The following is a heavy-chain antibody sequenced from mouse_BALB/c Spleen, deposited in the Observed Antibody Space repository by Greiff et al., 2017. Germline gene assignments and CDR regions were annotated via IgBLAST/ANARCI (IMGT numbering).Heavy chain of an antibody. CDR3: ARGSTRRDFDY. CDR2: INSNGGST. Sequence: EVQGVESGGGLVQPGGSLKLSCAASGFTFSSYGMSWVRQTPDKRLELVATINSNGGSTYYPDSVKGRFTISRDNAKNTLYLQMSSLKSEDTAMYYCARGSTRRDFDYWGQGTTLTVSS. D-gene: IGHD2-1*01. CDR1: GFTFSSYG. V-gene: IGHV5-6-3*01. J-gene: IGHJ2*01.